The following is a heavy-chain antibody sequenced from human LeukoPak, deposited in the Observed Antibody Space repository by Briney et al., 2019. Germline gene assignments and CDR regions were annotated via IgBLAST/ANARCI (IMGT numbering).Heavy chain of an antibody. D-gene: IGHD7-27*01. CDR2: AHYSGSP. V-gene: IGHV4-59*12. CDR3: ARVTGDRRYYYYYMDV. CDR1: GGSISSYS. J-gene: IGHJ6*03. Sequence: SETLSLTCTVSGGSISSYSWSWVRQPPGMGLEWIGYAHYSGSPNYNPSLKSRVTMSVDTSKNQFSLKLSSVTAADTAVYYCARVTGDRRYYYYYMDVWGKGTTVTVSS.